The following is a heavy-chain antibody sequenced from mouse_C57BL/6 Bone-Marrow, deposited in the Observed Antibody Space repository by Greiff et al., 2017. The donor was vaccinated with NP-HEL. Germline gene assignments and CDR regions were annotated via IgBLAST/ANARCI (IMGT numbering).Heavy chain of an antibody. Sequence: EVQLQQSGPELVKPGASVKISCKASGYTFTDYYMNWVNQSHGKSLEWIGDINPNNGGTSYNQKFKGKATLTVDKSSSTAYMELRSLTSEDSAVYYCAREERYYYGSSYSWYFDVWGTGTTVTVSS. CDR3: AREERYYYGSSYSWYFDV. D-gene: IGHD1-1*01. J-gene: IGHJ1*03. V-gene: IGHV1-26*01. CDR1: GYTFTDYY. CDR2: INPNNGGT.